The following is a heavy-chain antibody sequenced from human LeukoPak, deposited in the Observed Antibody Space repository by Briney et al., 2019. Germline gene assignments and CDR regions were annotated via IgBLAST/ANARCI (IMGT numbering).Heavy chain of an antibody. CDR3: AKNSRSSGYYLDY. CDR1: GFTFSSFA. Sequence: GGSLRLSCAASGFTFSSFAMSWVRQAPGKGLEWVSTISGSGGSTSYADSVKGRFTIPRDNSKNTLYLQMNSLRAEDTALYYCAKNSRSSGYYLDYWGQGTLVTVSS. CDR2: ISGSGGST. D-gene: IGHD3-22*01. J-gene: IGHJ4*02. V-gene: IGHV3-23*01.